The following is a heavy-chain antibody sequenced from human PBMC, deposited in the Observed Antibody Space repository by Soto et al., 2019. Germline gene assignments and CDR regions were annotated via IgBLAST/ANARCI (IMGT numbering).Heavy chain of an antibody. V-gene: IGHV3-21*01. CDR3: ARDSGIAVAGVDY. Sequence: PGGSLRLSCAASGFTFSSYSMNWVRQAPGKGLEWVSSISSSSSYIYYADSVKGRFTISRDNSKNTLSLQMNSLRAEDMAVFYCARDSGIAVAGVDYWGQGTLVTVSS. D-gene: IGHD6-19*01. J-gene: IGHJ4*02. CDR1: GFTFSSYS. CDR2: ISSSSSYI.